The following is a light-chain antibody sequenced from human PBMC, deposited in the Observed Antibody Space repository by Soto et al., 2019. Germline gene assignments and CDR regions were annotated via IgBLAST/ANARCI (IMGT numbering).Light chain of an antibody. CDR1: QTVSSY. CDR3: QQRSNSLA. CDR2: DAS. J-gene: IGKJ4*01. Sequence: EIVLTQSPATLSLSPGERATFSCRASQTVSSYLAWYQQKPDQAPRLLIYDASNRSTGIPARFSGSGSGTDCTLTISRLAPEGFAVYYFQQRSNSLAFGGAKKVEIK. V-gene: IGKV3-11*01.